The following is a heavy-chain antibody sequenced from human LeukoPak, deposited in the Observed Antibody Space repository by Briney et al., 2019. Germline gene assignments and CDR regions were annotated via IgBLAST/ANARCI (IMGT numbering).Heavy chain of an antibody. CDR2: ISPSGSST. J-gene: IGHJ4*02. CDR1: GFTFNSYT. CDR3: AKASWVSNADAVL. D-gene: IGHD1-1*01. V-gene: IGHV3-21*04. Sequence: PGGSLRLSCTASGFTFNSYTMNWVRQAPGKGLEWASSISPSGSSTWHADSVKGRFTLSRDDSRNTVYLQLNNQRVEDTAVYYCAKASWVSNADAVLWGQGTLVTVSS.